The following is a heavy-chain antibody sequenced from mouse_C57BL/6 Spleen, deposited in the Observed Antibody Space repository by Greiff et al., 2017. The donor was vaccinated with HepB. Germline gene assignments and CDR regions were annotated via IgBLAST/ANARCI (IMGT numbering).Heavy chain of an antibody. D-gene: IGHD2-5*01. CDR1: GYTFTSYG. Sequence: QVQLKQSGAELARPGASVKLSCKASGYTFTSYGLSWVKQRTGQGLEWIGEIYPRSGNTYYNEKFKGKATLTADKSSSTAYMELRSLTSEDSAVYFCAREGDSNYYFDYWGQGTTLTVSS. CDR3: AREGDSNYYFDY. CDR2: IYPRSGNT. V-gene: IGHV1-81*01. J-gene: IGHJ2*01.